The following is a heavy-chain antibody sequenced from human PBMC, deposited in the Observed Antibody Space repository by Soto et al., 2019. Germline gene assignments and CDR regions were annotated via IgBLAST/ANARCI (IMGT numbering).Heavy chain of an antibody. CDR3: ARAPSWWYFDL. Sequence: QVQLVQSGAEEKKPGASVKVSCKASGYTFTSYAMHWVRQAPGQRLEWMGCINAGNGNTKYSQKFQGRVTITRDTAASTADMELSSLRSEDTAVDYCARAPSWWYFDLWGRGTLVTVSS. CDR2: INAGNGNT. CDR1: GYTFTSYA. J-gene: IGHJ2*01. V-gene: IGHV1-3*05.